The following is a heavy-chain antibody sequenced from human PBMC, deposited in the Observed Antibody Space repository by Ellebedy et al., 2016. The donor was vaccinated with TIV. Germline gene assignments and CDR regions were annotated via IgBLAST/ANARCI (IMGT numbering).Heavy chain of an antibody. CDR3: ASLRGNYFES. V-gene: IGHV4-30-2*01. D-gene: IGHD1-26*01. J-gene: IGHJ4*02. CDR2: IYQSGST. CDR1: GGALNSVGYS. Sequence: SETLSLXCTVSGGALNSVGYSWSWIRQTPGEGLECIGSIYQSGSTQYNPSLKGRVTISMDRSNNQFSLKLSSVSATDAAVYYCASLRGNYFESWGLGTQVTVSS.